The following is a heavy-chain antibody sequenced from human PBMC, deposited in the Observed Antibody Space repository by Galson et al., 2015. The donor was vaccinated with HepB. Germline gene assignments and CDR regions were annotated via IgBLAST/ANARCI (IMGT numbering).Heavy chain of an antibody. CDR3: ARGAHYFGSGHDAFDI. CDR2: IWYDGSNK. J-gene: IGHJ3*02. Sequence: WVRQAPGKGLEWVGVIWYDGSNKYYGDSVKGRFTISRDNSKNTLSLQISSLRAEDTGVYYCARGAHYFGSGHDAFDIWGQGTMVTVSS. V-gene: IGHV3-33*01. D-gene: IGHD3-10*01.